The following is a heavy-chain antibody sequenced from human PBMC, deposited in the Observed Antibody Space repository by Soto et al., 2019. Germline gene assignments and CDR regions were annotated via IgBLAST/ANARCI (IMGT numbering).Heavy chain of an antibody. CDR1: GGSISSYY. Sequence: SETLSLTCTVSGGSISSYYWSWIRQPPGKGLEWIGYIYYSGSTNYNPSLKSRVTISVDTSKNQFSLKLSSVTAADTAVYYCARLGYCTNGVCYSHYYYYYYLDVWGKGTTVTVSS. CDR3: ARLGYCTNGVCYSHYYYYYYLDV. CDR2: IYYSGST. J-gene: IGHJ6*03. D-gene: IGHD2-8*01. V-gene: IGHV4-59*08.